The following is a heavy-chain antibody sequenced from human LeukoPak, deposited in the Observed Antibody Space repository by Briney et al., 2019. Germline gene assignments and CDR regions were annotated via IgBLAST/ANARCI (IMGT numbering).Heavy chain of an antibody. V-gene: IGHV3-7*01. J-gene: IGHJ5*02. D-gene: IGHD2-15*01. CDR2: IKQDGSEK. Sequence: PGGSLRLSCSASGFTFSSYWMSWVRQAPGKGLEWVANIKQDGSEKYYVDSVKGRFTISRDNAKNSLYLQMNSLRAEDTAVYYCARDLEDCSGGSCYSWFDPWGQGTLVTVSS. CDR1: GFTFSSYW. CDR3: ARDLEDCSGGSCYSWFDP.